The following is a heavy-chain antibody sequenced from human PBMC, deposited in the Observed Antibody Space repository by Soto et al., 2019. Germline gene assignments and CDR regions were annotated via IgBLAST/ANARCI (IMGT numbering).Heavy chain of an antibody. CDR1: GFTFSSYA. D-gene: IGHD4-17*01. J-gene: IGHJ6*03. Sequence: GGSLRLSCAASGFTFSSYAMSWVRQAPGKGLEWVSAISGSGGSTYYADSVKGRFTISRDNSKNTLYLQMNSLRAEDTAVYYCAKDLTTGVDRDYYYYYYMDVWGKGTTVTVSS. CDR3: AKDLTTGVDRDYYYYYYMDV. V-gene: IGHV3-23*01. CDR2: ISGSGGST.